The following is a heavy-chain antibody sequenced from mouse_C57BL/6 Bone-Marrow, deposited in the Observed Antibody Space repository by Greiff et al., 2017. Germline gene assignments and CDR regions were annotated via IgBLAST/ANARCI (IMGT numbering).Heavy chain of an antibody. CDR1: GYTFTSYW. V-gene: IGHV1-64*01. Sequence: VQLQQPGAELVKPGASVKLSCKASGYTFTSYWMHWVKQRPGQGLEWIGMIHPNSGSTNYNEKFKSKATLAVAKSSSTAYMQLSSLPSEDSAVYYCARAGTSWVAYWGQGTLVTVSA. J-gene: IGHJ3*01. D-gene: IGHD3-3*01. CDR2: IHPNSGST. CDR3: ARAGTSWVAY.